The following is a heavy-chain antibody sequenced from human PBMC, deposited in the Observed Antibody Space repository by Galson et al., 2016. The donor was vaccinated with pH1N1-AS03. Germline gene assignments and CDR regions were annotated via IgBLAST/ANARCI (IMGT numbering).Heavy chain of an antibody. CDR2: IKEAGSEK. CDR3: ARAGIAASYFHYYYLDV. CDR1: GFTFSSYW. Sequence: SLRLSCAASGFTFSSYWMSWVRQAPGKGLEWVANIKEAGSEKYYVDSVKGRFTISRDNGKNSLYLQMNSLRAEDTAVYFCARAGIAASYFHYYYLDVWGKGATVTVSS. D-gene: IGHD6-25*01. J-gene: IGHJ6*03. V-gene: IGHV3-7*04.